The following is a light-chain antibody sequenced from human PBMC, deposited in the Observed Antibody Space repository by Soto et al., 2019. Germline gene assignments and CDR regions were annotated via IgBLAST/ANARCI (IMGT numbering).Light chain of an antibody. Sequence: IQMTPSPSTLSATVGDRGTITLRASQSISVWLAWYQQKAGEAPNLLIYKASRLESGVPSRFSGSGSETEFTLTISSLQPDDFATYYCQHYNSYSEAFGQGTKVDIK. J-gene: IGKJ1*01. CDR2: KAS. CDR1: QSISVW. V-gene: IGKV1-5*03. CDR3: QHYNSYSEA.